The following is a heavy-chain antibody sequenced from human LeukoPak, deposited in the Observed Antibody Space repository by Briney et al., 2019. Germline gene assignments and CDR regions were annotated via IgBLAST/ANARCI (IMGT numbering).Heavy chain of an antibody. D-gene: IGHD2-21*02. Sequence: ASVKVSCKASGYTFTSYGISWVRQATGQGLEWMGWISAYNGNTNYAQKLQGRVTMTTDTSTSTAYMELRSLRSDDTAVYYCAREAYCGGDCYTPLFYYYYGMDVWGQGTTVTVSS. CDR2: ISAYNGNT. CDR3: AREAYCGGDCYTPLFYYYYGMDV. V-gene: IGHV1-18*01. J-gene: IGHJ6*02. CDR1: GYTFTSYG.